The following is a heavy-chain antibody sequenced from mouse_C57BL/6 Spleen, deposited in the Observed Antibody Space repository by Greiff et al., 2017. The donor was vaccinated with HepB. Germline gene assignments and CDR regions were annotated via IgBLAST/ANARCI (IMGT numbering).Heavy chain of an antibody. CDR3: AHYYGSSYNYFDY. CDR2: IDPANGNT. V-gene: IGHV14-3*01. J-gene: IGHJ2*01. Sequence: EVQLQQSVAELVRPGASVKLSCTASGFNIKNTYMHWVKQRPEQGLEWIGRIDPANGNTKYAPKFQGKATITADTSSNTSYLQLRSLTSEDTAIYYCAHYYGSSYNYFDYWGQGTTLTVSS. CDR1: GFNIKNTY. D-gene: IGHD1-1*01.